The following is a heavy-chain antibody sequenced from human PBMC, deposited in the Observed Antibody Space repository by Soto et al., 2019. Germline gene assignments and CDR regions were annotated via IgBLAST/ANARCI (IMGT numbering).Heavy chain of an antibody. CDR1: GGSINSSNW. Sequence: QVQLQESGPGLVKPSGTLSLTCAVSGGSINSSNWWSWVRQPPGKGLEWIGEIYHSGSTNYNPSLKSRVTISVDKSKNQFSLNLSSMTAADTAVYYCARGGDVVVPTALDYWDQGTLVTVSS. J-gene: IGHJ4*02. CDR3: ARGGDVVVPTALDY. V-gene: IGHV4-4*02. CDR2: IYHSGST. D-gene: IGHD2-2*01.